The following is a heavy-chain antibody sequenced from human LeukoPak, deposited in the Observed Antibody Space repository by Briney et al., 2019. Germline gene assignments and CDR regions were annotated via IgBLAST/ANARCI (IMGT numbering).Heavy chain of an antibody. D-gene: IGHD3-10*01. CDR2: IYYSGST. J-gene: IGHJ4*02. V-gene: IGHV4-39*07. Sequence: SETLSLTCTVSGGSISSSSYYWGWIRQPPGKGLEWIGSIYYSGSTYYNPSLKSRVTISVDTSKNQFSLKLSSVTAADTAVYYCATDNSYGSGSYYTWGQGTLVTVSS. CDR3: ATDNSYGSGSYYT. CDR1: GGSISSSSYY.